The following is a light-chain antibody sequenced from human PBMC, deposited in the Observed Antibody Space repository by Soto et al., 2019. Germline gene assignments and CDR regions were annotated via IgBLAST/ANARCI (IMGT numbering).Light chain of an antibody. CDR2: DAS. J-gene: IGKJ5*01. V-gene: IGKV3-20*01. Sequence: EIVLTQSPDTLSLSPGERATLSCRASQSVSSSYLAWYQQKPGQAPRLLIYDASARASGVSARFSGSGSGTDFTLTISGLQAEDFAVYFCQQYIRRPLSFGQGTRLEIK. CDR3: QQYIRRPLS. CDR1: QSVSSSY.